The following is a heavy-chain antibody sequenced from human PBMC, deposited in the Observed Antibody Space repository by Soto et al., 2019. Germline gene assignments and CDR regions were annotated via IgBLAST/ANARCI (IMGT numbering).Heavy chain of an antibody. CDR1: GFTFSSYA. V-gene: IGHV3-30-3*01. Sequence: PGGSLRLSCAASGFTFSSYAMHWVRQAPGKGLEWVAVISYDGSNKYYADSVKGRFTISRDNSKNTLYLQMNSLRAEDTAVYYCARDRIAAANNWFDPWGQGTLVTVSS. D-gene: IGHD6-13*01. J-gene: IGHJ5*02. CDR3: ARDRIAAANNWFDP. CDR2: ISYDGSNK.